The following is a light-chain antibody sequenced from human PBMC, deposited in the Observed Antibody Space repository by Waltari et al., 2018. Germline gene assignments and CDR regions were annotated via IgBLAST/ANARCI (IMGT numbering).Light chain of an antibody. CDR2: GAS. Sequence: EIVMTQSPAPLSVSPGERPTLSCRASQSVSSNLAWYQQKPGQAPRLLIYGASTRATGIPARFSGSGSGTEFTLTISSLQSEDFAVYYCQQYNNWPGTFGQGTKVEIK. V-gene: IGKV3-15*01. CDR1: QSVSSN. J-gene: IGKJ1*01. CDR3: QQYNNWPGT.